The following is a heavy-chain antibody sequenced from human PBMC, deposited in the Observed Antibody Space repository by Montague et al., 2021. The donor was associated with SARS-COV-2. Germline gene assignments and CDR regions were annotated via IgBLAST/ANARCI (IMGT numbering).Heavy chain of an antibody. J-gene: IGHJ6*02. V-gene: IGHV3-33*01. CDR1: GFSFRNYG. Sequence: SLRLSCAASGFSFRNYGMNWVRQAPGKGLEWVVVIWFDGRKKYYADSVEGRFTVSRDNSKNTLHLEMNSLRAEDTGVYYCARDRLDILSPGRGMDVWGQGTTVTVSS. D-gene: IGHD3-9*01. CDR2: IWFDGRKK. CDR3: ARDRLDILSPGRGMDV.